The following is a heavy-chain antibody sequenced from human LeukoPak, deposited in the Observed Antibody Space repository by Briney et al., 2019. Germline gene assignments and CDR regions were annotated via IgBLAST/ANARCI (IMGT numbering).Heavy chain of an antibody. J-gene: IGHJ2*01. CDR1: GFTFSSYS. D-gene: IGHD2-21*02. CDR3: ARRGLASCEGDCPDWYFDL. CDR2: ISSSSSYI. V-gene: IGHV3-21*01. Sequence: PGGSLRLSCAASGFTFSSYSMNWVRQAPGKGLEWVSSISSSSSYIYYADSVKGRFTISRDNAKNSLYLQMNSLRAEDTAVYYCARRGLASCEGDCPDWYFDLWGRGTLVTVSS.